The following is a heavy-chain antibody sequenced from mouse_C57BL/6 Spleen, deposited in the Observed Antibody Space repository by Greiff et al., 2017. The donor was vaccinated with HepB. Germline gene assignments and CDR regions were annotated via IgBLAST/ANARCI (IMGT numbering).Heavy chain of an antibody. CDR1: GYTFTGYW. J-gene: IGHJ2*01. V-gene: IGHV1-9*01. CDR3: ARHYGNMGGY. D-gene: IGHD2-1*01. CDR2: ILPGSGST. Sequence: VQLQQSGAELMKPGASVKLSCKATGYTFTGYWIEWVKQRPGHGLEWIGEILPGSGSTNSNEKFKGKATFTADTSSNTAYMQLSSLTTEDSAIYYCARHYGNMGGYWGQGTTLTVSS.